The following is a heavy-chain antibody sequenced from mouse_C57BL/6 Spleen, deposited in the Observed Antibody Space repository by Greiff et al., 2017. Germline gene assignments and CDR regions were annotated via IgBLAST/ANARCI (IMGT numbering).Heavy chain of an antibody. CDR1: GFTFSSYA. J-gene: IGHJ4*01. D-gene: IGHD4-1*02. CDR3: ARDQLDYYAMDY. V-gene: IGHV5-4*01. CDR2: ISDGGSYT. Sequence: EVKLMESGGGLVKPGGSLKLSCAASGFTFSSYAMSWVRQTPEKRLEWVATISDGGSYTYYPDNVKGRFPISRYNAKNNLYLQMSHLKSEDTAMYYCARDQLDYYAMDYWGQGTSVTVSS.